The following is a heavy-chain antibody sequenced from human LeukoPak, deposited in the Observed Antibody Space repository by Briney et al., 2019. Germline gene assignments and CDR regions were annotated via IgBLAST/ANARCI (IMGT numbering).Heavy chain of an antibody. Sequence: SETLSRTCAVYGDSFSGYYWSWIRQSPGTGLEWIGEVNDRGTTNYNPNLKGRVTISVVTSSNQFSLKLTSVTAADTAIYFCATRRGGPYPYYFDHWDQGALVTVSS. J-gene: IGHJ4*02. D-gene: IGHD2-15*01. CDR1: GDSFSGYY. CDR2: VNDRGTT. V-gene: IGHV4-34*01. CDR3: ATRRGGPYPYYFDH.